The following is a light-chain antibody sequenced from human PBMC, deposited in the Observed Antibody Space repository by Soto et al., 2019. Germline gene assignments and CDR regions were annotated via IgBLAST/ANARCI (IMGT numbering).Light chain of an antibody. J-gene: IGLJ1*01. CDR3: SSYTSSSSLYG. CDR2: DVS. V-gene: IGLV2-14*03. Sequence: QSALTQPASVSGSPGQSITISCTGISSDVGGYKYVSWYQQHPGKAPKLMLYDVSNRPSGVSYRFSGSKSGNTASLTISGLQAEDEADYYCSSYTSSSSLYGFGTGTKLTVL. CDR1: SSDVGGYKY.